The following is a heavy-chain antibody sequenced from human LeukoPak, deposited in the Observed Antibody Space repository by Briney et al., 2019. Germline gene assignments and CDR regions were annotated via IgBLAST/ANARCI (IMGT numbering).Heavy chain of an antibody. Sequence: SETLSLTCTVSGYSISSGYYWGWIRQPPGKGLEWIGSIYHSGSTYYNPSLKSRVTISVDTSKNQFSPKLSSVTAADTAVYYCARGEQGPYYDFWSGYYFENWFDPWGQGTLVTVSS. D-gene: IGHD3-3*01. CDR3: ARGEQGPYYDFWSGYYFENWFDP. CDR1: GYSISSGYY. J-gene: IGHJ5*02. V-gene: IGHV4-38-2*02. CDR2: IYHSGST.